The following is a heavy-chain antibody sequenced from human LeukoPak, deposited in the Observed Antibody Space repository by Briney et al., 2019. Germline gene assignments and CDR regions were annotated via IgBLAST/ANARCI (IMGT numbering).Heavy chain of an antibody. V-gene: IGHV4-59*01. D-gene: IGHD5-24*01. CDR2: IYCSGST. CDR3: ARGDGQDGNFDY. CDR1: GGFISSNY. Sequence: SETLSLTCTGSGGFISSNYWSWLRQPPGKGLEWIGFIYCSGSTNYNPSLKSRVTISVDTSKNQFSLKLSSVTAADTAVYYCARGDGQDGNFDYWGQGTLVTVSS. J-gene: IGHJ4*02.